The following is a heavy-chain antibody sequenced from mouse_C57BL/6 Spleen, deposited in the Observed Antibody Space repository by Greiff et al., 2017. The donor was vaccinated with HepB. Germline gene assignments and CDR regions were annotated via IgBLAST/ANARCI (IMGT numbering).Heavy chain of an antibody. V-gene: IGHV5-4*01. CDR1: GFTFSSYA. CDR2: ISDGGSYT. CDR3: ARGGGSNYWYFDV. Sequence: EVQGVESGGGLVKPGGSLKLSCAASGFTFSSYAMSWVRQTPEKRLAWVATISDGGSYTYYPDNVKGRFTISRDNAKNNLYLQMRHLKSEDTAMYYCARGGGSNYWYFDVWGTGTTVTVSS. D-gene: IGHD1-1*01. J-gene: IGHJ1*03.